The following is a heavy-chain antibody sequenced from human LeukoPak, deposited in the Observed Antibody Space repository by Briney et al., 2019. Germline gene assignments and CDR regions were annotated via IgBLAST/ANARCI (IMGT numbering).Heavy chain of an antibody. Sequence: GSLRLSCVASGFTFSSYWMTWVRQPPGKGLEWIGEINHSGSTNYNPSLKSRVTISVDTSKNQFSLKLSSVTAADTAVYYCARARRFLELYFDYWGQGTLVTVSS. CDR3: ARARRFLELYFDY. D-gene: IGHD3-3*01. V-gene: IGHV4-34*01. CDR2: INHSGST. J-gene: IGHJ4*02. CDR1: GFTFSSYW.